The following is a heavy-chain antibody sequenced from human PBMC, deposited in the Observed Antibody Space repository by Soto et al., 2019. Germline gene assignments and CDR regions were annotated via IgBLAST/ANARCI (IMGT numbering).Heavy chain of an antibody. D-gene: IGHD3-22*01. CDR1: GFTFSNYA. Sequence: PGGSLRLSCAASGFTFSNYAMSWVRQAPGKGLEWVSAIGGGGVPTYHADSVKGRFTISRDNSKNTLYLQMNSLRAEDTAVYYCARDRVESGYPEYFQHWGQGTLVTVPQ. V-gene: IGHV3-23*01. CDR3: ARDRVESGYPEYFQH. J-gene: IGHJ1*01. CDR2: IGGGGVPT.